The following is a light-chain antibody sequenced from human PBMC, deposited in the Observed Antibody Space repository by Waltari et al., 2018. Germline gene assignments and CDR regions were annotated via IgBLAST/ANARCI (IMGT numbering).Light chain of an antibody. CDR1: QGISNY. CDR2: AAS. Sequence: DIQMTQSQSSLSASVGERVTITCRASQGISNYLAWYQQKPGKVPKLLIYAASTLQSGVPSRFSGSGSGTDFTLTISSLQPEDVGTYYCQKYNRASWTFCQGTKVEIK. CDR3: QKYNRASWT. V-gene: IGKV1-27*01. J-gene: IGKJ1*01.